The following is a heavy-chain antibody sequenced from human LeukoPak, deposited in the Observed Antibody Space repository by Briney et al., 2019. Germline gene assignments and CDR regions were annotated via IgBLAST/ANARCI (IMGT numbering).Heavy chain of an antibody. Sequence: SVKVSCKASGGTFSSYAISWVRQAPGQGLEWMGGIIPIFGTANYAQKFQGRVTISADKSTSTAYMELSSLRSEDTAVYYCARGDYYDSSGYWDYWGQGTLVTVSS. V-gene: IGHV1-69*06. D-gene: IGHD3-22*01. J-gene: IGHJ4*02. CDR3: ARGDYYDSSGYWDY. CDR1: GGTFSSYA. CDR2: IIPIFGTA.